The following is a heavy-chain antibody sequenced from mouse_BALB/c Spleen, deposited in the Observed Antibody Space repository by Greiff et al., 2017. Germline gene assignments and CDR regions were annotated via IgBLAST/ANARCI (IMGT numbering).Heavy chain of an antibody. CDR1: GYSFTGYY. J-gene: IGHJ4*01. D-gene: IGHD2-4*01. CDR2: INPYNGAT. Sequence: VQLQQSGPELVKPGASVKISCKASGYSFTGYYMHWVKQSHVKSLEWIGRINPYNGATSYNQNFKDKASLTVDKSSSTAYMELHSLTSEDSAVYYCARGDYDRPYAMDYWGQGTSVTVSS. CDR3: ARGDYDRPYAMDY. V-gene: IGHV1-31*01.